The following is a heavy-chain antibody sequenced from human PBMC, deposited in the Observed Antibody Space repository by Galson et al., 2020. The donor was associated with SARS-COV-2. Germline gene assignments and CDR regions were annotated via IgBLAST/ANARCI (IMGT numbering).Heavy chain of an antibody. V-gene: IGHV3-15*01. CDR3: STYTPDKSVGRFYIGGRGSVRI. Sequence: GGSLRLSCAASGFTFSNAWMSWVRQAPGKGLEWVGRIKRIIDGGTTDYAAPVRGRFTISGDESKNTLYLQMNSLKIEDTGVYYCSTYTPDKSVGRFYIGGRGSVRIWSQGAMVTV. CDR2: IKRIIDGGTT. CDR1: GFTFSNAW. J-gene: IGHJ3*02. D-gene: IGHD3-10*01.